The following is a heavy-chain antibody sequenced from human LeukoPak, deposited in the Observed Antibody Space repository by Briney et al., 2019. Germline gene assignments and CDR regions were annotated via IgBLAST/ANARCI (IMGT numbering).Heavy chain of an antibody. CDR3: ARGGVRASDYYYYYMDV. CDR1: GFTFSSYE. Sequence: GGSLRLSCAASGFTFSSYEMNWVRQAPGKGLEWVSYISSSGSTIHYADSVKGRFTISRDNAKNSLYLQMNSLRAEDTAVYYCARGGVRASDYYYYYMDVWGKGTTVTVSS. D-gene: IGHD4-23*01. V-gene: IGHV3-48*03. CDR2: ISSSGSTI. J-gene: IGHJ6*03.